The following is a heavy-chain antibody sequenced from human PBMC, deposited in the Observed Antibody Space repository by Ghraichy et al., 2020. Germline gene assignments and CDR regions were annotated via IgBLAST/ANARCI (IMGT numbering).Heavy chain of an antibody. CDR2: IHYRGTA. CDR1: GDSIVSSY. V-gene: IGHV4-59*01. D-gene: IGHD3-22*01. J-gene: IGHJ4*02. CDR3: ARAYFDSSGYRSGGEVELDS. Sequence: SETLSLTCTVSGDSIVSSYWSWIRQPPGKGLEWIGYIHYRGTAYYNSSLKSRVTMSVDMSKNQFSLNLNSVTAADPAVYYCARAYFDSSGYRSGGEVELDSWGQGTLVTVSS.